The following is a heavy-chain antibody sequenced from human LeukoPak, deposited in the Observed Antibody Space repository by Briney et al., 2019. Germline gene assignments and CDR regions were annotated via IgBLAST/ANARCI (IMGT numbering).Heavy chain of an antibody. Sequence: GGSLRLSCAASGFTFSSYAMSWVRQAPGKGLEWVSAISGSGGSTYYADSVEGRFTISRDNSKNTLYLQMNSLRAEDTAVYYCAKDPDIVVVPAFDYWGQGTLVTVSS. CDR3: AKDPDIVVVPAFDY. V-gene: IGHV3-23*01. D-gene: IGHD2-2*01. CDR1: GFTFSSYA. J-gene: IGHJ4*02. CDR2: ISGSGGST.